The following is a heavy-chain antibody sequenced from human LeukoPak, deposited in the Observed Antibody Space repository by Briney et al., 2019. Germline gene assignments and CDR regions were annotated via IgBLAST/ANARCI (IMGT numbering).Heavy chain of an antibody. D-gene: IGHD3-10*01. CDR2: VHHSGST. CDR1: GGSISSGNYY. Sequence: SETLSLTCTVSGGSISSGNYYWSWIRQHPGKGLEWIGYVHHSGSTYYNPSLKSRVIISVDTSKNQFSLKLNSVTAADTAVYYCASYGSGSYRFDPWGQGTLVTVSS. V-gene: IGHV4-31*03. J-gene: IGHJ5*02. CDR3: ASYGSGSYRFDP.